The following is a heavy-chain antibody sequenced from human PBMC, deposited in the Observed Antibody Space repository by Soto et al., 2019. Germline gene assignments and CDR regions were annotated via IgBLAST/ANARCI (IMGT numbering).Heavy chain of an antibody. CDR3: AKVGGCSSTSCYEVNYYYYGMDV. Sequence: HPGGSLRLSCAASGFTFSSYAMSWVRQAPGKGLEWVSAISGSGGSTYYADSVKGRFTISRDNSKNTLYLQMNSLRAEDTAVYYCAKVGGCSSTSCYEVNYYYYGMDVWGQGTTVTVSS. CDR2: ISGSGGST. D-gene: IGHD2-2*01. J-gene: IGHJ6*02. CDR1: GFTFSSYA. V-gene: IGHV3-23*01.